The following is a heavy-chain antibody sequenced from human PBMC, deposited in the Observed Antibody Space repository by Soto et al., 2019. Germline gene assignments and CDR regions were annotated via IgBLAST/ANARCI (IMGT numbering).Heavy chain of an antibody. Sequence: QVRLKESGPGLLKPSETLSLTCTVSGASVSSASYYWAWLRQPPGRGLEWIGSVYFSGSTSYIPSLKSRVTVSVDTSKNQFSLNLASVTASDSAVYYCARIDGDYGHNWFDPWGQGTLVIVSP. V-gene: IGHV4-61*01. CDR2: VYFSGST. CDR1: GASVSSASYY. CDR3: ARIDGDYGHNWFDP. J-gene: IGHJ5*02. D-gene: IGHD4-17*01.